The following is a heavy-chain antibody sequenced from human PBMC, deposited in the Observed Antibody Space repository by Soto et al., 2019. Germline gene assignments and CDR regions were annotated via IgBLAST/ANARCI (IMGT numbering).Heavy chain of an antibody. V-gene: IGHV3-48*02. D-gene: IGHD1-26*01. CDR2: ISSTGSTV. J-gene: IGHJ4*02. CDR1: GFIFSTYS. CDR3: VRDISGSYS. Sequence: VKLVESGGGLVQPGGSLRLSCAASGFIFSTYSMNWVRLAPGKGLEWVSYISSTGSTVYYADSVKGRFTISRDNAKDSLYLQLNSLRDGDTAVYYCVRDISGSYSWGQGTLVTVSS.